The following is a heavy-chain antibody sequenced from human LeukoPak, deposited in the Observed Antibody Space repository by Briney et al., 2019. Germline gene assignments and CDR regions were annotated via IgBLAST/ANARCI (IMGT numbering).Heavy chain of an antibody. V-gene: IGHV1-69*04. Sequence: AASVKVSYKASGGTFSSYAISWVRQAPGQGLEWMGRIIPILGIANYAQKFQGRVTITADKSTSTAYMELSSLRSEDTAVYYCARADYYDSSGYYFDYYGRDVWGQGTTVTVSS. CDR3: ARADYYDSSGYYFDYYGRDV. D-gene: IGHD3-22*01. CDR2: IIPILGIA. J-gene: IGHJ6*02. CDR1: GGTFSSYA.